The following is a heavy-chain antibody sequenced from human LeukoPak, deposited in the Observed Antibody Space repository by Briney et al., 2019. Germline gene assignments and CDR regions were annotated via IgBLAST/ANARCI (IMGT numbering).Heavy chain of an antibody. CDR3: ARVAVPYYYDSSGYLTYFDY. CDR2: INPNSGGT. CDR1: GYTFTGYY. D-gene: IGHD3-22*01. J-gene: IGHJ4*02. Sequence: GASVKVSCKASGYTFTGYYMHWVRQAPGQGLEWMGWINPNSGGTNYAQKFQGRVTMTRDTSIRTAYMELSRLRSDDTAVYYCARVAVPYYYDSSGYLTYFDYWGQGTLVTVSS. V-gene: IGHV1-2*02.